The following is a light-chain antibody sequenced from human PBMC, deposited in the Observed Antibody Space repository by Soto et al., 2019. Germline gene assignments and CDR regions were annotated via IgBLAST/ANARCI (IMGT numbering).Light chain of an antibody. CDR1: SSDVGGYNY. J-gene: IGLJ1*01. V-gene: IGLV2-14*01. Sequence: QSVLAQPASVSGSPGQSITISCTGTSSDVGGYNYVSWYQQHPGKAPKLMIYDVSNRPSGVSNRFSGSKSGNTASLTISGLQAEDEADYYCSSYTSSSIVYVFGTGTKATVL. CDR3: SSYTSSSIVYV. CDR2: DVS.